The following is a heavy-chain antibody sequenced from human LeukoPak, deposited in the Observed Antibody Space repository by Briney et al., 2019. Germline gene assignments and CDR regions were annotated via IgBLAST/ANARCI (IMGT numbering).Heavy chain of an antibody. J-gene: IGHJ4*02. Sequence: GSLRLSCTASGFTFSSYSINWVRQAPGKGLEWVSYISSSSSTIYYADSVKGRFTISRDNAKNSLYLQMNSLRAEDTALYYCAGDYYYGSGSHTLDDWSQGRLVTVSS. CDR3: AGDYYYGSGSHTLDD. CDR2: ISSSSSTI. V-gene: IGHV3-48*01. CDR1: GFTFSSYS. D-gene: IGHD3-10*01.